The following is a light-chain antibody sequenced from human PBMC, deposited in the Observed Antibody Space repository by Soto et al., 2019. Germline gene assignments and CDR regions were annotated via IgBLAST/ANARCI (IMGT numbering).Light chain of an antibody. J-gene: IGKJ2*01. V-gene: IGKV1-5*01. CDR2: GTS. CDR1: QRIGSW. CDR3: QQYNSYSYT. Sequence: DIQMTQSPSTLSASVGDRVTMTCRASQRIGSWLAWYQQKPGKAPNLLIYGTSTLERGVPSRFSGSGSGTEFTLTISSLQPDDSATYHCQQYNSYSYTFGQGTKLEI.